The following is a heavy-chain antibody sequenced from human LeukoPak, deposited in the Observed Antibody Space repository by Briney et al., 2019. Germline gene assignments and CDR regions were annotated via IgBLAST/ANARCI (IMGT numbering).Heavy chain of an antibody. Sequence: PGGSLRLSCAASGFTFSSYGMSWVRQAPGKGLEWVSAISGSGGSTYYADSVKGRFTISRDNFKNTLYLQMNSLRAEDTAVYYCAKDQKRGYSYGYLFYYYYMDVWGKGTTVTISS. CDR2: ISGSGGST. J-gene: IGHJ6*03. V-gene: IGHV3-23*01. CDR1: GFTFSSYG. D-gene: IGHD5-18*01. CDR3: AKDQKRGYSYGYLFYYYYMDV.